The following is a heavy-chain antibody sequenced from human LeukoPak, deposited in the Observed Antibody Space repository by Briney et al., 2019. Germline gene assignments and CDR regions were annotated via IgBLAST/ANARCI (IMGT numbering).Heavy chain of an antibody. V-gene: IGHV1-2*02. D-gene: IGHD5-24*01. CDR3: ATVEMATIKGAFDI. CDR2: INPNSGGT. J-gene: IGHJ3*02. Sequence: GASVKVSCKASGYTFTGYYMHWVRQAPGQGLEWMGWINPNSGGTKYAQKFQGRVTMTRDTSISTAYTELSRLRSDDTAVYYCATVEMATIKGAFDIWGQGTKVTVSS. CDR1: GYTFTGYY.